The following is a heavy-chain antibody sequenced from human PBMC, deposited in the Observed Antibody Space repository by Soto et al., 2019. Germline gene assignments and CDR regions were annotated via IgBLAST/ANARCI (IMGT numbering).Heavy chain of an antibody. CDR2: FDPDDGET. CDR1: GYTFTSYD. D-gene: IGHD1-26*01. J-gene: IGHJ6*02. Sequence: GASVKVSCKASGYTFTSYDINWVRQATGQGLEWMVGFDPDDGETIYAQKFQGRVTMTEYTSTDTAYMELSSLRSEDTAVYFCATDRVGATWSRYYYYGMDVWGQGTTVTVSS. V-gene: IGHV1-24*01. CDR3: ATDRVGATWSRYYYYGMDV.